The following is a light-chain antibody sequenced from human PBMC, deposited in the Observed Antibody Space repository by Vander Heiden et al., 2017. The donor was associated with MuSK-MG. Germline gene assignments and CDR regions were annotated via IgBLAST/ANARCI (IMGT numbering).Light chain of an antibody. J-gene: IGKJ5*01. CDR3: QQYDNLPIT. Sequence: DIQMTQSPSSLSASVGDRVTITCQASQDISNYLNWYQQKPGKAPKLLIYDASNLETGVPSRFGGNGSGTDFTFTISSLQPEDIATYYCQQYDNLPITFGQGTRLEIK. CDR1: QDISNY. V-gene: IGKV1-33*01. CDR2: DAS.